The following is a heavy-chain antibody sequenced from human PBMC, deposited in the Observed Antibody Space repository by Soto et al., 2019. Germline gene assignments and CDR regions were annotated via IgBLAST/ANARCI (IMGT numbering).Heavy chain of an antibody. V-gene: IGHV3-30*03. CDR2: ISYDGSNK. CDR3: AFRYGDSHWDY. Sequence: QVQLVESGGGVVQPGRSLRLSCAASGFTFSSYGMHWVRQAPGKGLEWVAVISYDGSNKYYADSVKGRFTISRDNSKNTLYLQMNSLRAKDTAVYYCAFRYGDSHWDYWGQGTLVTVSS. D-gene: IGHD4-17*01. CDR1: GFTFSSYG. J-gene: IGHJ4*02.